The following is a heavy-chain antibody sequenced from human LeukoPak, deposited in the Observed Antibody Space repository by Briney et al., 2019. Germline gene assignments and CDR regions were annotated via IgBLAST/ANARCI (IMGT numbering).Heavy chain of an antibody. J-gene: IGHJ4*02. Sequence: PGGSLRLSCAASGFTVSSNYMSWVRQAPGKGLEWVSVIYSGGSTYYADSVKGRFTISRDNSKNTLYLQMNSLRAEDTAVYYCARAYGPKGILFNYWGQGTLVTVPP. CDR2: IYSGGST. CDR1: GFTVSSNY. V-gene: IGHV3-53*01. CDR3: ARAYGPKGILFNY. D-gene: IGHD3-10*01.